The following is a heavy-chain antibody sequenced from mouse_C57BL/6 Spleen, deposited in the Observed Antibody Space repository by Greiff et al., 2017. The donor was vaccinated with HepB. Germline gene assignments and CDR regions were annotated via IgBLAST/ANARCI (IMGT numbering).Heavy chain of an antibody. CDR3: ARGDGYDEGAWFAY. J-gene: IGHJ3*01. V-gene: IGHV1-80*01. D-gene: IGHD2-2*01. CDR1: GYAFSSYW. CDR2: IYPGDGDT. Sequence: VQLQQSGAELVKPGASVKISCKASGYAFSSYWMNWVKQRPGKGLEWIGQIYPGDGDTNYNGKFKGKATLTADKSSSTAYMQLSSLTSEDSAVYFCARGDGYDEGAWFAYWGQGTLVTVSA.